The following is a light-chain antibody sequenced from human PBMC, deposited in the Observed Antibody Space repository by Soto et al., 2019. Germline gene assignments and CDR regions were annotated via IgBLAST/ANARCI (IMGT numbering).Light chain of an antibody. CDR3: SSYTSDSTLV. J-gene: IGLJ3*02. CDR2: EVS. Sequence: QSVLAQPASVSGSPGQSIAISCTGTSTVVGGYNYVSWYQQHPGKAPKLMIYEVSNRPSGVSNRFSGAKSGNTASLTISGLQAEDEADYYCSSYTSDSTLVFGGGTKVTVL. CDR1: STVVGGYNY. V-gene: IGLV2-14*01.